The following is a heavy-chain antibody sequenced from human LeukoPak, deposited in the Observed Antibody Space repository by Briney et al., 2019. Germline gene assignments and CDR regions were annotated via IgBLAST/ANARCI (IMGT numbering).Heavy chain of an antibody. V-gene: IGHV1-69*13. CDR2: IIPIFGTA. CDR3: AREAGTRPAFLDY. CDR1: GGTCSSYA. J-gene: IGHJ4*02. D-gene: IGHD6-19*01. Sequence: SVTVSCKASGGTCSSYAISWVRQAPGQGLEWMGGIIPIFGTANYAQKFQGRVTITADESTRTASMELSSLSSEDTAVYYCAREAGTRPAFLDYWGQGTLVTVSS.